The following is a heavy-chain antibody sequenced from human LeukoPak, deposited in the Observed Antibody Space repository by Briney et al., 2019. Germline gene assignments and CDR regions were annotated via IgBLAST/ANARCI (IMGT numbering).Heavy chain of an antibody. CDR1: GFTFSSYG. D-gene: IGHD1-26*01. CDR3: ARDPTYYLRYGYFDF. CDR2: IRYDGSNK. Sequence: GGSLRLSCAASGFTFSSYGMHWVRQAPGKGLEWVAFIRYDGSNKYYADSVKGRFTISRDNPKNTLYLQMNSLRAEDTAVYYCARDPTYYLRYGYFDFWGQGILVTVSS. J-gene: IGHJ4*02. V-gene: IGHV3-30*02.